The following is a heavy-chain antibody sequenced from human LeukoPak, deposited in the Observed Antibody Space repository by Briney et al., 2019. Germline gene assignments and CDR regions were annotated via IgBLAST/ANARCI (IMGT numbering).Heavy chain of an antibody. Sequence: SVKVSCKASGGTFSSYTITWVRQAPGQGLEWMGRIIPMLDVASYIQHFQGRVTITADKSTSTAYMELSSLRSDDTAVYYCARAYCGDDCSFDYWGQGTLVTVSS. CDR3: ARAYCGDDCSFDY. J-gene: IGHJ4*02. CDR2: IIPMLDVA. D-gene: IGHD2-21*02. CDR1: GGTFSSYT. V-gene: IGHV1-69*02.